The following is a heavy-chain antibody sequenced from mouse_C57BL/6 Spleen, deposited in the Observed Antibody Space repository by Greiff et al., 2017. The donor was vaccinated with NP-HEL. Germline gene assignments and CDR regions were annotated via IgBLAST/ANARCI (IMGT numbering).Heavy chain of an antibody. CDR3: ARDAGYYGSRYFDV. J-gene: IGHJ1*03. V-gene: IGHV7-1*01. CDR2: RRNKANDYTT. CDR1: GFTFSDFY. D-gene: IGHD1-1*01. Sequence: DVQLQESGGGLVQSGRSLRLSCATSGFTFSDFYMEWVRQAPGQGLEWIAARRNKANDYTTEYSASVKGRFIVSRDTSQSILYLQMNALRAEDTAIYYWARDAGYYGSRYFDVWGTGTTVTVSS.